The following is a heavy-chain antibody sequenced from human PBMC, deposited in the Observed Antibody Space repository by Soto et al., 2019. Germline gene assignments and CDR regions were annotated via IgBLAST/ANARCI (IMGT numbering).Heavy chain of an antibody. CDR1: GFTFSSYG. D-gene: IGHD3-22*01. Sequence: QVPLVESGGGVVQPGRSLRLSCAASGFTFSSYGMHWVRQAPGKGLEWVAVISYDGSNKYYADSVKGRFTISRDNXKXXLYLQMNSLRAEDTAVYYCAKDADDYYDSSGSFDYWGQGTLVTVSS. V-gene: IGHV3-30*18. J-gene: IGHJ4*02. CDR3: AKDADDYYDSSGSFDY. CDR2: ISYDGSNK.